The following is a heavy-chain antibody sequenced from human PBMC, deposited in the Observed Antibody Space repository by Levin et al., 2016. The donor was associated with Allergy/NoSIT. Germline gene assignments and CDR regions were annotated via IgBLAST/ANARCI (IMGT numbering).Heavy chain of an antibody. J-gene: IGHJ2*01. CDR3: AKDLGLRQRGWYFDL. D-gene: IGHD3-16*01. CDR1: GFTFSSYA. Sequence: GGSLRLSCAASGFTFSSYAMSWVRQAPGKGLEWVSAISGSGGSTYYADSVKGRFTISRDNSKSTLYLQMNSLRAEDTAVYYCAKDLGLRQRGWYFDLWGRGTLVTVSS. V-gene: IGHV3-23*01. CDR2: ISGSGGST.